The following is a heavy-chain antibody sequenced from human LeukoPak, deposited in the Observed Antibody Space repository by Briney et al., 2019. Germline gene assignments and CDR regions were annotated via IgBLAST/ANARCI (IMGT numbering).Heavy chain of an antibody. CDR3: ARDISSPSHNFDN. CDR1: GGSISSYY. CDR2: IYSSGST. J-gene: IGHJ4*02. Sequence: SETLSLTCTVSGGSISSYYWSGVRQPAGKGLEWIGRIYSSGSTNYNPSLKSRVTMSVDTSKNQFSLKLPSVTAADTVVYYCARDISSPSHNFDNWGQGTLVTVSS. D-gene: IGHD6-13*01. V-gene: IGHV4-4*07.